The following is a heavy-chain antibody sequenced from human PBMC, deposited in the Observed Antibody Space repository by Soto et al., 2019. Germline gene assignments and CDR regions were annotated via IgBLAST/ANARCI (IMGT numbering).Heavy chain of an antibody. J-gene: IGHJ6*03. CDR1: GFTFSSYA. D-gene: IGHD3-16*01. V-gene: IGHV3-23*01. CDR2: ISGSGGST. CDR3: AKGRQFDYYYYMDV. Sequence: EVQLLESGGGLVQPGGSLRLSCAASGFTFSSYAMSWVRQAPRKGLEWVSAISGSGGSTYYADSVKGRFTISRDNSKNTLYLQMNSLRAEDTAVYYCAKGRQFDYYYYMDVWGKGTTVTVSS.